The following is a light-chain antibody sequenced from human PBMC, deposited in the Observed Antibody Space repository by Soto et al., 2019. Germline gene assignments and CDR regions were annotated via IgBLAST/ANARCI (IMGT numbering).Light chain of an antibody. CDR2: DAS. V-gene: IGKV3-11*01. Sequence: EIVLTQSPATLSLSPGERATLSCRASQSVSYYLAWYQQKPGRAPRLLIYDASNRATGIPARFSASGSGTDFTLTISSLEPEDFAVYYCQQRSSWPITFGGGTKVEIK. CDR1: QSVSYY. CDR3: QQRSSWPIT. J-gene: IGKJ4*01.